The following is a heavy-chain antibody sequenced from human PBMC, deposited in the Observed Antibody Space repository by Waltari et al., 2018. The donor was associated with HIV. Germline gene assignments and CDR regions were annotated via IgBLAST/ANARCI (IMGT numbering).Heavy chain of an antibody. CDR3: ARDDEAVAGPLDY. D-gene: IGHD6-13*01. J-gene: IGHJ4*02. V-gene: IGHV3-21*01. CDR1: GFTFSVYT. Sequence: EVLLVESGGGLVKPGGSLRLSCAASGFTFSVYTMSWVRQAPGKGLEWVSSISMVSNYVFYADSLKGRFTISRDNTKNSLFLQMNSLSAEDTAIYYCARDDEAVAGPLDYWGQGSLVTVSS. CDR2: ISMVSNYV.